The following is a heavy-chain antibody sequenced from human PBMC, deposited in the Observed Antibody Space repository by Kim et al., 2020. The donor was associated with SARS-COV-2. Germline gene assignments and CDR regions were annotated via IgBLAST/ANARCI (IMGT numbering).Heavy chain of an antibody. D-gene: IGHD6-19*01. CDR1: GGSVSSGSYY. CDR3: ARERTGYSSSNATPEIIDY. J-gene: IGHJ4*02. CDR2: IYYSGST. V-gene: IGHV4-61*01. Sequence: SETLSLTCTVSGGSVSSGSYYWSWIRQPPGKGLEWIGYIYYSGSTNYNPSLKSRVTISVDTSKNQFSLKLSSVTAADTAVYYCARERTGYSSSNATPEIIDYWGQGTLVTVSS.